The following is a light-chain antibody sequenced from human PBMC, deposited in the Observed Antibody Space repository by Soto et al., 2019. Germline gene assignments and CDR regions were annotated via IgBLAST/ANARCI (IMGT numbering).Light chain of an antibody. Sequence: QSVLTQPPSVSGAPGQRITISCTGSSSNIGAGYAVHWYQHLPGTAPKLLIFDNNNRPSGVPDQFSGSKSGTSASLAITGLQAEAEADYYCQSFDSGLSVVVFCGGTKVTVL. J-gene: IGLJ2*01. CDR1: SSNIGAGYA. V-gene: IGLV1-40*01. CDR2: DNN. CDR3: QSFDSGLSVVV.